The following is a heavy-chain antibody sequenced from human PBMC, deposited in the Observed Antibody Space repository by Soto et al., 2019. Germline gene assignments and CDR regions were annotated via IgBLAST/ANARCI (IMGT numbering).Heavy chain of an antibody. CDR2: INPSGGSP. CDR3: AVTSSAPYYYGMDV. D-gene: IGHD2-21*02. V-gene: IGHV1-46*01. Sequence: ASVKVSCKTSGYSFTRDFMHWVRQAPGQGLEWMGVINPSGGSPSYAQKFQGRVTMTRDTSTSTMHMEVSSLRSEDTAVYYCAVTSSAPYYYGMDVWGQGTTVTVSS. CDR1: GYSFTRDF. J-gene: IGHJ6*02.